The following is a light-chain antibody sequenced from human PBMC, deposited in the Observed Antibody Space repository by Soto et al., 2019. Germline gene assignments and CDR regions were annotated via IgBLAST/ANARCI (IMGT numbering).Light chain of an antibody. Sequence: EIVLTQSPGTLSLSPGERATLSCRASQSVSSSYLAWYQQKPGQAPRLLIYGASSRATGIPDRFSGSGSGTDFTLTISRLEPEDCAVDYCQQDGSSPYTFGQGTMLEIK. CDR2: GAS. CDR1: QSVSSSY. CDR3: QQDGSSPYT. V-gene: IGKV3-20*01. J-gene: IGKJ2*01.